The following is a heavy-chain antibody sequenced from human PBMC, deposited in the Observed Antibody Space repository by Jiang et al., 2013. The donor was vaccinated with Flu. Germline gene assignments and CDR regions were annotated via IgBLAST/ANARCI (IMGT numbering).Heavy chain of an antibody. CDR3: ARVRRGSYYEKWFDA. CDR1: GFSLSTSGMC. J-gene: IGHJ5*02. Sequence: TQTLTLTCTFSGFSLSTSGMCVSWIRQPPGKALEWLARIDWDGDEYYSKSLRTRLTISKDTSKNQVVLRVTDMDPVDTATYYCARVRRGSYYEKWFDAWGQGTLVTVSS. CDR2: IDWDGDE. D-gene: IGHD1-26*01. V-gene: IGHV2-70*11.